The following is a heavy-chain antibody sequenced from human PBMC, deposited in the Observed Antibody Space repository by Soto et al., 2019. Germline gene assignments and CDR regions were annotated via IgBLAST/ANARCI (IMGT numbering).Heavy chain of an antibody. D-gene: IGHD4-17*01. CDR1: GGSISTDSHY. J-gene: IGHJ4*02. Sequence: QLQLQESGPGLVKPSDTLSLTCTVSGGSISTDSHYWGWIRQPPGKGLEWIGSVYYAGSTYKNPSLHSRVTISVDTSKNHFSLKLNSVTAADTAVYYCARRTNYGDYSFDYWGQGTLVTGSS. V-gene: IGHV4-39*02. CDR2: VYYAGST. CDR3: ARRTNYGDYSFDY.